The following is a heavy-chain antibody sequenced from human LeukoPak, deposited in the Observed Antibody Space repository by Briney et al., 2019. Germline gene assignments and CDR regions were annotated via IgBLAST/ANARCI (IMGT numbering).Heavy chain of an antibody. CDR3: ARSAIDAFDI. CDR1: GGSTSSYY. V-gene: IGHV4-59*08. D-gene: IGHD6-25*01. CDR2: IYNSGST. J-gene: IGHJ3*02. Sequence: SETLSLTCTVSGGSTSSYYWSCIRQPPGKGLECIGYIYNSGSTNYNPSLKSRVSISVDTSKKQFSLKLSSVTAADTAVYYCARSAIDAFDIWGQGTMVTVSS.